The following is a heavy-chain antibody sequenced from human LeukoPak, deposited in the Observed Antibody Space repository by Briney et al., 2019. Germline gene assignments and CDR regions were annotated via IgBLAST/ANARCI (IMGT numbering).Heavy chain of an antibody. CDR1: GFTFSSYW. Sequence: AGGSLRLSCAASGFTFSSYWMSWVRQAPGKGLEWVAVISFDGGNKFYADSVKGRFTVSRDNSKNTLYLQLGSVRVEDTALYYCARGDSSSSGPRWFDPWGQGTLVTVSS. V-gene: IGHV3-30-3*01. J-gene: IGHJ5*02. CDR3: ARGDSSSSGPRWFDP. D-gene: IGHD6-6*01. CDR2: ISFDGGNK.